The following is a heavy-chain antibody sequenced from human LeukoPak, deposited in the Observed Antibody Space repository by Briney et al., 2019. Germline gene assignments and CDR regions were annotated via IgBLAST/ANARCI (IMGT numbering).Heavy chain of an antibody. V-gene: IGHV1-69*13. CDR3: ARDQFGGDCYSL. D-gene: IGHD2-21*02. CDR1: GGTFISYV. Sequence: ASVKVSCKASGGTFISYVISWVRQAPGQGLEWMGGNIPIFGTANYAQKFQGRVTITADESTSTAYMELSSLRSEDTAVYYCARDQFGGDCYSLWGQGTLVTVSS. J-gene: IGHJ4*02. CDR2: NIPIFGTA.